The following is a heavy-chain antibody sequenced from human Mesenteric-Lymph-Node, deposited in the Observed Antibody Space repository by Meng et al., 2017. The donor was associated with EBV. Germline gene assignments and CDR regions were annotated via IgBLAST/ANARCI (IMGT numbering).Heavy chain of an antibody. V-gene: IGHV4-4*02. Sequence: QVPPRDSGPGLVKPSGTLSLTCGVSGGSISNDHWWSWVRQPPGKGLEWIGEMYHSGSTNYNPSLKSRVTISVDKSKNQFFLNLNSVTAADTAVYYCARGREYSWGYWGQGTLVTVSS. CDR1: GGSISNDHW. CDR2: MYHSGST. CDR3: ARGREYSWGY. J-gene: IGHJ4*02. D-gene: IGHD4-11*01.